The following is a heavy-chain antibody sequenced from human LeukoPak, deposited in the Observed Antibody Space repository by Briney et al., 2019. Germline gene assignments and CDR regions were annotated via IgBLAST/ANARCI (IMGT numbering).Heavy chain of an antibody. V-gene: IGHV3-53*01. CDR1: GFTVSDNY. CDR3: ARIEWERLGRAFDI. D-gene: IGHD1-26*01. Sequence: GGSLRLSCAASGFTVSDNYMTWVRQAPGKGLEWVSSIYSAGATHYAESVKGRFTISRDNSKNALYLQMNSLRAEDMAVYYCARIEWERLGRAFDIWGQGTMVTVPS. J-gene: IGHJ3*02. CDR2: IYSAGAT.